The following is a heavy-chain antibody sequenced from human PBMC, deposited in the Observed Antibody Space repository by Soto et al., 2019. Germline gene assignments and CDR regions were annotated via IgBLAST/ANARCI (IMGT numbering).Heavy chain of an antibody. CDR2: IIPILGIA. J-gene: IGHJ5*02. CDR1: GGTFSSYT. V-gene: IGHV1-69*02. CDR3: ARVAAAGTT. D-gene: IGHD6-13*01. Sequence: QVQLVQSGAEVKKPGSSVKVSCKASGGTFSSYTISWVRQAPGQGLEWMGRIIPILGIANYAQKFQGRVTITADKAADTAYMEWSSLRSEATAVYYCARVAAAGTTWGQGTLVTVSS.